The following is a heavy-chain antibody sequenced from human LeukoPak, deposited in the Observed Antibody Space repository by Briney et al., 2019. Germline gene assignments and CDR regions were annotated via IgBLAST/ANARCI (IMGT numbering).Heavy chain of an antibody. CDR1: GFTFSNYA. Sequence: GGSLRLSCAASGFTFSNYAMSWVRQAPGKGLEWVSSISSSSSYIYYADSVKGRFTISRDNAKNSLYLQMNSLRAEDTAVYYCARYYYDSSGYLDYWGQGTLVTVSS. D-gene: IGHD3-22*01. CDR2: ISSSSSYI. V-gene: IGHV3-21*01. CDR3: ARYYYDSSGYLDY. J-gene: IGHJ4*02.